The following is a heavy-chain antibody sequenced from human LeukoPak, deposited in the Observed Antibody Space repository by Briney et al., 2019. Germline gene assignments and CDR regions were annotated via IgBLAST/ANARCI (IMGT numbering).Heavy chain of an antibody. Sequence: ASVKVSCKASGYTFTSYGISWVRQAPGQGLERMGIINPSGGSTSYAQKFQGRVTMTRDTSTSTVYMELSSLRSEDTAVYYCARVGFGELLMPYFLYWGQGTLVTVSS. V-gene: IGHV1-46*01. CDR3: ARVGFGELLMPYFLY. J-gene: IGHJ4*02. CDR2: INPSGGST. D-gene: IGHD3-10*01. CDR1: GYTFTSYG.